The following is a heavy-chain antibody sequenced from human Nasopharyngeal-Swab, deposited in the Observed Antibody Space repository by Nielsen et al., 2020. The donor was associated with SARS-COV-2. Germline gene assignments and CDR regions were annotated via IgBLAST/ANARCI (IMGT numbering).Heavy chain of an antibody. J-gene: IGHJ6*02. V-gene: IGHV4-34*01. CDR2: INHSGST. CDR3: AREAWLRFGYYYGMDV. CDR1: GGSFSGYY. Sequence: SETLSLTCAVYGGSFSGYYWSWIRKPPGKGLEWIGEINHSGSTNYNPSLKSRVTISVDTSKNQFSLKLSSVTAADTAVYYCAREAWLRFGYYYGMDVWGQGTTVTVSS. D-gene: IGHD5-12*01.